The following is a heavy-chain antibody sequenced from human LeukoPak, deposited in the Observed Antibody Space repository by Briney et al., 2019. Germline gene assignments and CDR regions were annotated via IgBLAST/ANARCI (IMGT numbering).Heavy chain of an antibody. CDR2: IYYSGST. V-gene: IGHV4-59*01. CDR1: GGSISSYY. D-gene: IGHD3-22*01. Sequence: PSETLSLTCTVSGGSISSYYWSWIRQPPGKGLEWIGYIYYSGSTHSNPSLESRVTISVDTSKNQFSLKLSSVTAADTAVYYCASGHRRSYYDSRGYYRDAFDIWGQGTMVTVSS. CDR3: ASGHRRSYYDSRGYYRDAFDI. J-gene: IGHJ3*02.